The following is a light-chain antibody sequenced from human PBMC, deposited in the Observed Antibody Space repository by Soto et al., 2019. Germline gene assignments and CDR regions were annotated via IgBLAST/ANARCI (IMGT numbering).Light chain of an antibody. V-gene: IGLV2-23*02. CDR1: SSDVGSYNL. J-gene: IGLJ1*01. CDR2: EVS. Sequence: QSVLTQPASVSGSPGQSITISCTGTSSDVGSYNLVSWYQQHPGKAPKLMIYEVSKRPSGVSNRFSGSKSGNTASLTISGLQAEDEADYYCCSHAGSSTFYVFGTGTKLT. CDR3: CSHAGSSTFYV.